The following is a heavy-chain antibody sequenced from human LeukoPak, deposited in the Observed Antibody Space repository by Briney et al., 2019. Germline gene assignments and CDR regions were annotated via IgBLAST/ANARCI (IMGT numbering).Heavy chain of an antibody. J-gene: IGHJ4*02. CDR3: AKPLGGYEWELLFDY. CDR1: GFTFSSYA. D-gene: IGHD1-26*01. CDR2: ISGSGGST. V-gene: IGHV3-23*01. Sequence: GGSLRLSCAASGFTFSSYAMSWVRQAPGKGLEWVSAISGSGGSTYYADSVKGRFTISRDNPKNTLYLQMNSLRAEDTAVYYCAKPLGGYEWELLFDYWGQGTLVTVSS.